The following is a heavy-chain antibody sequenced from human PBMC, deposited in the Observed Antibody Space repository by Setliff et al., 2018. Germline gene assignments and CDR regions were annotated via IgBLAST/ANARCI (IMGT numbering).Heavy chain of an antibody. Sequence: ASVKVSCKASGYTFTNYGITWVRQAPGQGLEWMGWIFPKTGNTYFPHKVQDRVTMTTDTSTGTAYLELRSLRSDDTAVYYCSRLVRFCTRTTCQGASANEHWGQGTLVTVSS. J-gene: IGHJ4*02. CDR1: GYTFTNYG. D-gene: IGHD2-2*01. CDR3: SRLVRFCTRTTCQGASANEH. V-gene: IGHV1-18*01. CDR2: IFPKTGNT.